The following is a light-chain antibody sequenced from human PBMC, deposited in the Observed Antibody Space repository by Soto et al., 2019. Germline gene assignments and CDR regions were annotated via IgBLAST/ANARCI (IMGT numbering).Light chain of an antibody. J-gene: IGLJ3*02. V-gene: IGLV1-40*01. CDR3: QSYDSSLSGGV. Sequence: QSVLTQPPSVSGAPGQRVTISCTGSSSNIGAGYDVHWYQQLPGTAPKLLIYGNSNRPSGVPDRLSGSKSGTSASLAITGLQAEDEADYDCQSYDSSLSGGVFGGGTELTVL. CDR1: SSNIGAGYD. CDR2: GNS.